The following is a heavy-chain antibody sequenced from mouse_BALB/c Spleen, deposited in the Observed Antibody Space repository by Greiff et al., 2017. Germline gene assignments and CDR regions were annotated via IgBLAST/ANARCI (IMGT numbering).Heavy chain of an antibody. CDR1: GYSITSGYY. CDR2: ISYDGSN. D-gene: IGHD2-10*02. V-gene: IGHV3-6*02. CDR3: ARYGNERYYFDY. Sequence: EVQRVESGPGLVKPSQSLSLTCSVTGYSITSGYYWNWIRQFPGNKLEWMGYISYDGSNNYNPSLKNRISITRDTSKNQFFLKLNSVTTEDTATYYCARYGNERYYFDYWGQGTTLTVSS. J-gene: IGHJ2*01.